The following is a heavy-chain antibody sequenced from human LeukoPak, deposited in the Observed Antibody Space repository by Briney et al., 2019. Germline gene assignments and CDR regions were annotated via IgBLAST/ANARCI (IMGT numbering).Heavy chain of an antibody. J-gene: IGHJ5*02. CDR2: INSDGSST. CDR1: GFTFRSYG. Sequence: GRSLRLACAASGFTFRSYGMHWVRQAPGKGLVWVSRINSDGSSTSYADSVKGRFTISRDNAKNTLYLQMNSLRAEDTAVYYCARGSGFLEWLSNWFDPWGQGTLVTVSS. V-gene: IGHV3-74*01. CDR3: ARGSGFLEWLSNWFDP. D-gene: IGHD3-3*01.